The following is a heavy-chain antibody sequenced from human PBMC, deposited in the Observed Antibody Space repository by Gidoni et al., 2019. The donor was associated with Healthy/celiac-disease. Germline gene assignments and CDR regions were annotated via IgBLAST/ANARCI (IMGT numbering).Heavy chain of an antibody. CDR1: GFTFSSYS. V-gene: IGHV3-21*01. CDR2: ISSSSSYR. CDR3: ARDYSGRTFDY. D-gene: IGHD3-10*01. J-gene: IGHJ4*02. Sequence: EVQLVESGGGLVKPGGSLRLSCAASGFTFSSYSMNWVRQAPGKGLAWVSSISSSSSYRYYADSVKARFTISRDNAKNSLYLQMNSLRAEDTAVYYCARDYSGRTFDYWGQGTLVTVSS.